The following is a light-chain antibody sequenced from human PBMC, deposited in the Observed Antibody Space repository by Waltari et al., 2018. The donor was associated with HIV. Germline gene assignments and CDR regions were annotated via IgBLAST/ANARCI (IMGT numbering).Light chain of an antibody. J-gene: IGLJ2*01. Sequence: QSALTQPASVSGSPGQSITISCTGTSSDVGGFHYLSWYQPHPGKAPKVMIFDVNNLRSEVSNRFACSKSDNTASLTISGLQAEDEADYYCSSDSGSNTRIFGGGSKLTVL. CDR3: SSDSGSNTRI. CDR1: SSDVGGFHY. V-gene: IGLV2-14*01. CDR2: DVN.